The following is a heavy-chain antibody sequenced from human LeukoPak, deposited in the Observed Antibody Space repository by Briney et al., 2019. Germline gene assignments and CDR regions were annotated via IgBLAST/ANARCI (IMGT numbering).Heavy chain of an antibody. D-gene: IGHD3-16*01. J-gene: IGHJ4*02. V-gene: IGHV3-30-3*01. CDR2: ISYDGSNK. CDR1: GFTFSSYA. Sequence: PGGSLRLSCAASGFTFSSYAMHWVRQAPGKGLEWVAVISYDGSNKYYADSVKGRFTISRDNSKNTLYLQMNSLRAEDTAVYYCARDQPGRFGVDGEDYFDYWGQGTLVTVSS. CDR3: ARDQPGRFGVDGEDYFDY.